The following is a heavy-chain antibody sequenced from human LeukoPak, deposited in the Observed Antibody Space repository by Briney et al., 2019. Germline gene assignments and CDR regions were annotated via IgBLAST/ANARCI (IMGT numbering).Heavy chain of an antibody. CDR1: GSTFPSHA. Sequence: VASVKVSCKASGSTFPSHAITWLRQAPGQGPEWMGWISTSNGDKNYLQTLQGRITLTTVTSTTTAYMELTSLTSDDTAVYYCATRGITAARLDYWGQGTLVTVSS. J-gene: IGHJ4*02. CDR3: ATRGITAARLDY. D-gene: IGHD2-2*01. V-gene: IGHV1-18*04. CDR2: ISTSNGDK.